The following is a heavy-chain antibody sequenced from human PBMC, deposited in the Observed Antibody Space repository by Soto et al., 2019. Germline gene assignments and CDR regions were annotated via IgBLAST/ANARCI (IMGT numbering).Heavy chain of an antibody. CDR1: GGSITDSSYY. CDR3: ARASGNYSPFAH. V-gene: IGHV4-39*01. Sequence: QLLLQESGPGLVKPSETLSLTCTVSGGSITDSSYYWGWIRQPPGKGLEWIGSFYYSGTIFYNPSLKSRISISVYASNNQFFLKVRSVTAADTALYYCARASGNYSPFAHWGQGTLATVSS. CDR2: FYYSGTI. J-gene: IGHJ4*02. D-gene: IGHD1-7*01.